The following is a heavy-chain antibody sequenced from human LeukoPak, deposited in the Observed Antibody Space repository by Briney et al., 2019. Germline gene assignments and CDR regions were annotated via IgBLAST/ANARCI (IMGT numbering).Heavy chain of an antibody. CDR3: AREFNYDILTGYYYDAFDI. CDR2: IYTSGST. V-gene: IGHV4-61*02. J-gene: IGHJ3*02. Sequence: PSQTLSLTCTVSGGSISSGSYYWSWIRQPAGKGLEWIGRIYTSGSTNYNPSLKNRVTISVDTSKNQFSLKLSSVTAADTAVYYCAREFNYDILTGYYYDAFDIWGQGTMVTVSS. CDR1: GGSISSGSYY. D-gene: IGHD3-9*01.